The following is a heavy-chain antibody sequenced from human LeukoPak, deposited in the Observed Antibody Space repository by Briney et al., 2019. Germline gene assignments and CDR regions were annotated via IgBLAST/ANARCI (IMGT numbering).Heavy chain of an antibody. CDR3: AKDHQDIVVVPAATAYYHGMDV. V-gene: IGHV3-30*18. CDR2: ISYDGSNK. Sequence: GRSLRLSCAASGFTFSTFGMHWVRQAPGKGLEWVAVISYDGSNKYYADSVKSRFTISRDNSKDTLYLQMNSLRAEDTAVYYCAKDHQDIVVVPAATAYYHGMDVWGQGTTVTVSS. D-gene: IGHD2-2*01. J-gene: IGHJ6*02. CDR1: GFTFSTFG.